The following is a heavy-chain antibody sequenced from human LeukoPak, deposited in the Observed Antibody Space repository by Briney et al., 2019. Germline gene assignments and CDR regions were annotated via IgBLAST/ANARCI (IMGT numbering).Heavy chain of an antibody. CDR1: GFTFSNYW. D-gene: IGHD3/OR15-3a*01. Sequence: GGSLRLSCVASGFTFSNYWMNWVRQAPGKGLEWVANVKQDGSEKFYVDSVKGRFTISRDNAKNSLYLQMNSLRAEDTAVYYCSRGPYDYWGQGTLVTVAS. CDR2: VKQDGSEK. CDR3: SRGPYDY. V-gene: IGHV3-7*05. J-gene: IGHJ4*02.